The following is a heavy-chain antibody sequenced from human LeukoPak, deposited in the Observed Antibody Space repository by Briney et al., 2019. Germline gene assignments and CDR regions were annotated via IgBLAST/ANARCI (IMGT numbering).Heavy chain of an antibody. Sequence: SVKVSCKASGGTFSSYAISWVRQAPGQGLEWMGRIIPIFGIANYAQKFQGRVTITADKSTSTAYMELSSLRSEDTAVYYCARQDGYNLRGIGPIDPWGQGTLVTVSS. CDR3: ARQDGYNLRGIGPIDP. V-gene: IGHV1-69*04. D-gene: IGHD5-24*01. CDR2: IIPIFGIA. CDR1: GGTFSSYA. J-gene: IGHJ5*02.